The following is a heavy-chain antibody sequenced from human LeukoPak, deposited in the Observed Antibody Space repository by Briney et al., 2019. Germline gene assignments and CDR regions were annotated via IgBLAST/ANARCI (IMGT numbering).Heavy chain of an antibody. J-gene: IGHJ4*02. CDR3: ARDLTAVAGTWDY. CDR1: GFTSSSYS. Sequence: PGGSLRLSCAASGFTSSSYSMNWVRQAPGKGLEWVSSISSSSSYIYYADSVKGRFTISRDIAKNSLYLQMNSLRAEDTAVYYCARDLTAVAGTWDYWGQGTLVTVSS. CDR2: ISSSSSYI. V-gene: IGHV3-21*01. D-gene: IGHD6-19*01.